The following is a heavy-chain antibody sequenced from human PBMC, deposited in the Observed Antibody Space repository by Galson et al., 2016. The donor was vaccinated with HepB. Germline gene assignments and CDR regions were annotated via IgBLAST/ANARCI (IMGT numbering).Heavy chain of an antibody. CDR1: GYSFTNFW. CDR2: IDPSDSYT. Sequence: SGAEVKKPGESLRISCKTSGYSFTNFWVNWVRQMPGKGLEWMGRIDPSDSYTYYRPSLQGHVTISVDKSLSTAYLQWSSLKASDTAMYYCARLAPVENAFDIWGQGTLVSDSS. V-gene: IGHV5-10-1*01. J-gene: IGHJ3*02. CDR3: ARLAPVENAFDI.